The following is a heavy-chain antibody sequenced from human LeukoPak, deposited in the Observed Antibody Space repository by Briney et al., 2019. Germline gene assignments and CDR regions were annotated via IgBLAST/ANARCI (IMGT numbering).Heavy chain of an antibody. Sequence: GGSLRLSCAASGFTFSSYWMSWVRQAPGKGLEWVANIKQDGSEKYYVDSVKGRFTISRDNAKNSLYLQVNSLRAEDTAVYYCARDTASYDSSGYYYYYGMDVWGQGTTVIVSS. D-gene: IGHD3-22*01. V-gene: IGHV3-7*03. CDR3: ARDTASYDSSGYYYYYGMDV. CDR1: GFTFSSYW. J-gene: IGHJ6*02. CDR2: IKQDGSEK.